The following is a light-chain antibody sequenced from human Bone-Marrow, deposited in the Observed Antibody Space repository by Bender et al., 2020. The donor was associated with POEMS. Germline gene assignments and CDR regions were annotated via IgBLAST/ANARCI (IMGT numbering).Light chain of an antibody. Sequence: QSALTQPASVSASPGQSITISCTGTNSDIGAYNYVAWYQHHPDKAPKLIISDVSNRASGVPSRIFASKSGNTASLTISGLQPDDEADYYCCSYATGDNVVFGGGTKLTVL. CDR2: DVS. CDR1: NSDIGAYNY. J-gene: IGLJ2*01. V-gene: IGLV2-14*03. CDR3: CSYATGDNVV.